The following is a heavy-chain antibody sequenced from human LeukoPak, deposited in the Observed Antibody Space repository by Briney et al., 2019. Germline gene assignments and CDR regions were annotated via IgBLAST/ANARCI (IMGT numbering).Heavy chain of an antibody. CDR2: IRSKIYGGTT. Sequence: GGSLRLSCTASGFTLGDYAMSWFRQAPGRGLEWVGFIRSKIYGGTTEYAASVKGRFSISRDDSKSIAYLQMNSLKSEDTAVSYCTRGNYGDKSLLYYYYGMDVWGQGTTVTVSS. D-gene: IGHD4-17*01. CDR1: GFTLGDYA. CDR3: TRGNYGDKSLLYYYYGMDV. J-gene: IGHJ6*02. V-gene: IGHV3-49*03.